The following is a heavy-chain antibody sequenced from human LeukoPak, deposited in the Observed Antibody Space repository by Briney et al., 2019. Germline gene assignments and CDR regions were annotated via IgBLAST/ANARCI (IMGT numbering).Heavy chain of an antibody. D-gene: IGHD5-18*01. CDR2: IGSSGSTI. CDR1: GFTFSSYE. Sequence: PGGSLRLSCAASGFTFSSYEINWVRQAPGKGLEWVSYIGSSGSTIYYADSVKGRFTISRDNAKNSLYLQMNSLRAEDTAVYYCARESYGRDYYYYYYVDVWGKGTTVTVSS. CDR3: ARESYGRDYYYYYYVDV. V-gene: IGHV3-48*03. J-gene: IGHJ6*03.